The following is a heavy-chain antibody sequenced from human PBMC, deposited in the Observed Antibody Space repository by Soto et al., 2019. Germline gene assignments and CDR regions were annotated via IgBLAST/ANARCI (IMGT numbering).Heavy chain of an antibody. CDR3: AKRALGYCSGGTCYGPHWAFAI. J-gene: IGHJ3*02. V-gene: IGHV3-23*01. Sequence: VQLLESGGGLVQPGGSLRLSCAASGFTFSNYDMTWVRQAPGKGLEWVSSFSSGGTTYYADSVQGRFTISRDNSKNALFLQMGSRGAEDTAIYYCAKRALGYCSGGTCYGPHWAFAIWGQGTMVIVSS. CDR2: FSSGGTT. CDR1: GFTFSNYD. D-gene: IGHD2-15*01.